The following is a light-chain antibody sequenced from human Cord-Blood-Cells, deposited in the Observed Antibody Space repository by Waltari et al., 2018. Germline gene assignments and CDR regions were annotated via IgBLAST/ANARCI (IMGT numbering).Light chain of an antibody. CDR2: WAS. Sequence: DIVMTQSPDSLAVSLGARATINCKSCQSVLYSSNNKNYLAWYQQKPGQPPKLLIYWASTRESGVPDRFSGSGSGTDFTLTISSLQAEDVAVYYCQQYYSTPITFGQGTRLEIK. V-gene: IGKV4-1*01. J-gene: IGKJ5*01. CDR3: QQYYSTPIT. CDR1: QSVLYSSNNKNY.